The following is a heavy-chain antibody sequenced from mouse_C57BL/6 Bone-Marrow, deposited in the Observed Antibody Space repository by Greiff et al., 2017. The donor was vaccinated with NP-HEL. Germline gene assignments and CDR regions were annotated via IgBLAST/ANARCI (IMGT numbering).Heavy chain of an antibody. CDR2: IYPRSGNT. J-gene: IGHJ2*01. Sequence: VQLQQSGAELARPGASVKLSCKASGYTFTSYGISWVKQRTGQGLEWIGEIYPRSGNTYYNEKFKGKATLTADKSSSTAYMELRSLTAEYSAVYFCARGYYGSNFDYWGQGTTLTVSS. V-gene: IGHV1-81*01. CDR3: ARGYYGSNFDY. D-gene: IGHD1-1*01. CDR1: GYTFTSYG.